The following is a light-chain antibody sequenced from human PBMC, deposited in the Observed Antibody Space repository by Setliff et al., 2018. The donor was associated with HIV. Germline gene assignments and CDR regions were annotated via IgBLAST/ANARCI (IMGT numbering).Light chain of an antibody. CDR3: CSYAGSSTPKLV. Sequence: QSALTQPASVSGSPGQSITISCTGTSSDVGSYDLVSWYQQHPGKAPKLMIYEGSKRPSGVSNRFSGSKSGNTASLTISGLQADDEADYYCCSYAGSSTPKLVFGGGTKVTVL. CDR1: SSDVGSYDL. CDR2: EGS. V-gene: IGLV2-23*01. J-gene: IGLJ3*02.